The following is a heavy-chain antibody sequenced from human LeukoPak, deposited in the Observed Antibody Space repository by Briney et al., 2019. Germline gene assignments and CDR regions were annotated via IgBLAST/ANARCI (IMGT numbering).Heavy chain of an antibody. CDR2: ISSNGGST. V-gene: IGHV3-64*01. D-gene: IGHD3-10*01. CDR1: GFTFSSYA. Sequence: GGSLRLSCAASGFTFSSYAMHWVRQAPGKGLEYVSAISSNGGSTSYANSVKGRFTISRDNSKNTLYLQMGSLRAEDMAVYYCAKDHGSGSFHFDYWGQGTLVTVSS. CDR3: AKDHGSGSFHFDY. J-gene: IGHJ4*02.